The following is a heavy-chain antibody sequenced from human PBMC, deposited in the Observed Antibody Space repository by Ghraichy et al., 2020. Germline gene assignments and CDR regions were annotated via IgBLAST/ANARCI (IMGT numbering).Heavy chain of an antibody. CDR1: GFTVSSNY. CDR3: AAAAVLEYYYYGMDV. Sequence: GGSLRLSCAASGFTVSSNYMSWVRQAPGKGLEWVSVIYSGGSTYYADSVKGRFTISRDNSKNTLYLQMNSLRAEDTAVYYCAAAAVLEYYYYGMDVWGQGTTVTVSS. CDR2: IYSGGST. J-gene: IGHJ6*02. V-gene: IGHV3-66*02. D-gene: IGHD6-19*01.